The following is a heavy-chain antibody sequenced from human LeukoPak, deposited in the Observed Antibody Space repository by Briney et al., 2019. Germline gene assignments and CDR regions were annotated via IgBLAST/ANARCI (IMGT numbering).Heavy chain of an antibody. V-gene: IGHV3-7*01. D-gene: IGHD3-10*01. CDR1: GVNFRSYW. Sequence: PGGSLRLSCAASGVNFRSYWMSWVRQAPGKGLEWVANIRQDGGEEYYVDSVKGRFTISRDNAKNSLYLQMDSLRAADTAVYYCARGGMVRGVNFDYWGQGTLVTVSS. CDR2: IRQDGGEE. J-gene: IGHJ4*02. CDR3: ARGGMVRGVNFDY.